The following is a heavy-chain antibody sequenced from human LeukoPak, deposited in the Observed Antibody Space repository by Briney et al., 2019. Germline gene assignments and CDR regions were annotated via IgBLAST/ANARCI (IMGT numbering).Heavy chain of an antibody. Sequence: SETLSLTCSVSGGSMSSYYWSWIRQPPGKGLEWIGHIYYSGSTDYNPSLKSRVTISADTSKKHFSLKLTSVTAADTAVYYCVRVSGPHAFDIWGQGTMVTVSS. CDR1: GGSMSSYY. CDR3: VRVSGPHAFDI. CDR2: IYYSGST. J-gene: IGHJ3*02. V-gene: IGHV4-59*01. D-gene: IGHD1-26*01.